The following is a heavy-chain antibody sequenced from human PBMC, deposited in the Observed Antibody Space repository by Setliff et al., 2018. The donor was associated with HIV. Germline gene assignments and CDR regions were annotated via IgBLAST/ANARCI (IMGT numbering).Heavy chain of an antibody. Sequence: PGGSLRLSCTASGFTFRDYSMNWVRQAPGKGLEWVSYLGKSNSRMTYAGSVKGRFTISGDNAKNTLYLQMNSLRAEDTAVYYCARVGFCGWCLDYWGQGTVVTVSS. D-gene: IGHD6-19*01. V-gene: IGHV3-48*01. J-gene: IGHJ4*02. CDR2: LGKSNSRM. CDR1: GFTFRDYS. CDR3: ARVGFCGWCLDY.